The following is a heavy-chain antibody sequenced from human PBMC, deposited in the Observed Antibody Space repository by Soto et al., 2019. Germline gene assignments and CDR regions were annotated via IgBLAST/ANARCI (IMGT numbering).Heavy chain of an antibody. CDR3: ATTLGIVGVTYQNYYYYYRMYV. D-gene: IGHD1-26*01. J-gene: IGHJ6*02. Sequence: SVKVSCKASGGTFSSYAISWVRQAPGQGLEWMGGIIPIFGTANYAQKFQGRVTITADESTSTAYMELSSLRSEDTAVYYCATTLGIVGVTYQNYYYYYRMYVWGQGTTVPVSS. CDR1: GGTFSSYA. CDR2: IIPIFGTA. V-gene: IGHV1-69*13.